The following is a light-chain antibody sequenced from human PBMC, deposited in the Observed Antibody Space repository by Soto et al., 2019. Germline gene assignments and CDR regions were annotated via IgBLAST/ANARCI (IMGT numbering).Light chain of an antibody. CDR3: QQYNNSPIT. CDR1: QSVSSN. Sequence: EMVMTQSPATLSVSPGERATLSCRASQSVSSNLAWYQQKPGQAPRLLIYGASTRATGIPARFSGSGSGTEFTLTISSLQSEDFAVYYCQQYNNSPITFGQGTRLEI. J-gene: IGKJ5*01. V-gene: IGKV3-15*01. CDR2: GAS.